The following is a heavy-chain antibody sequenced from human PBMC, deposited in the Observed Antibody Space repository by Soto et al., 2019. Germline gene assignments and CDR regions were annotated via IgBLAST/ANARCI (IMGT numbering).Heavy chain of an antibody. Sequence: EVQLLESGGGLVQPGGSLRLSCAASGFTFSSYAMSWVRQAPGKGLEWVSAISGSGGSTYYADSVKGRFTISRDNSKNSLYLQMNSLRAEDTAVYYCAKGGYCSGGSCLYYYYYYMDVWGKGTTVTVSS. J-gene: IGHJ6*03. V-gene: IGHV3-23*01. CDR1: GFTFSSYA. D-gene: IGHD2-15*01. CDR2: ISGSGGST. CDR3: AKGGYCSGGSCLYYYYYYMDV.